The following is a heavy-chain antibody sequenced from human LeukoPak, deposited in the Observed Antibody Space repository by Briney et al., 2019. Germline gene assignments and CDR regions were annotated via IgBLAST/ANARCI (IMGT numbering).Heavy chain of an antibody. CDR1: GYTFTSYG. D-gene: IGHD6-19*01. CDR3: ARQQWLDSLDY. Sequence: ASAKVSCKASGYTFTSYGISWVRQAPGQGLEWMGWISAYNGNTNYAQKFQGRVTMTRDTSISTAYMELSRLRSDDTAVYYCARQQWLDSLDYWGQGTLVTVSS. J-gene: IGHJ4*02. V-gene: IGHV1-18*01. CDR2: ISAYNGNT.